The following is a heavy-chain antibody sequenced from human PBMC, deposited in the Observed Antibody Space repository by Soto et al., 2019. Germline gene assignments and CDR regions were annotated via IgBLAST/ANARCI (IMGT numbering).Heavy chain of an antibody. CDR1: GFSSSNSA. J-gene: IGHJ4*02. V-gene: IGHV3-23*01. CDR3: AKVRQWVLRYHDVFFDY. D-gene: IGHD3-9*01. Sequence: EVPLLESGGGLVQPGGSLRLSCAVSGFSSSNSAMTCVRQAPGKGLEWVSGISGSGDITYNTDSVKDRFAISRDTSKNVVYLQMRSLRAEDTAVYYCAKVRQWVLRYHDVFFDYWGQGTLVTVSS. CDR2: ISGSGDIT.